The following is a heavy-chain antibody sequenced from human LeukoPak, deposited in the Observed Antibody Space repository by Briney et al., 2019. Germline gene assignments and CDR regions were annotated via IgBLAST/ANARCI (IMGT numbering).Heavy chain of an antibody. CDR2: IYYSGST. V-gene: IGHV4-59*01. J-gene: IGHJ4*02. D-gene: IGHD2-8*01. Sequence: PSETLSLTCTVSGGSISRYYWGWIRQPPGKGLEWIGYIYYSGSTNYYPSLKSRVPISIDTSKNQFFLKLSSVTAADTAVYYCARGQGSNFDYWGQGTLVTVSS. CDR3: ARGQGSNFDY. CDR1: GGSISRYY.